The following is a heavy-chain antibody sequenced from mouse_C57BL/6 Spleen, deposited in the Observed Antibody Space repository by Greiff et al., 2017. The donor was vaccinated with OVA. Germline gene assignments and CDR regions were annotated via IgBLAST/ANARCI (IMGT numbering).Heavy chain of an antibody. D-gene: IGHD1-1*01. J-gene: IGHJ2*01. CDR1: GYTLTSYG. Sequence: VQLQQSGAELARPGASVKLSCKASGYTLTSYGISWVKQRNGQGLEWIGEIYPRSGNTYYNEKFKGKATLTADKSSRTAYMELRSLTSEDSAVYFCARLTTVVASRDYWGQGTTLTVSS. CDR2: IYPRSGNT. CDR3: ARLTTVVASRDY. V-gene: IGHV1-81*01.